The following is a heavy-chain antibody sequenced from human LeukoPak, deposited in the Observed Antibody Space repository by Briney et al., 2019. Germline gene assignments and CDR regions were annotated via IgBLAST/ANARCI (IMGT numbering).Heavy chain of an antibody. D-gene: IGHD6-25*01. V-gene: IGHV3-7*01. CDR2: ITPDGSGK. Sequence: GGSLRLSCEASGFSFRDYWMSWVRQAPGKGLEWVADITPDGSGKTYVDSVKGRFTISRDNAKQSLFLQMDTVTADDTAVYYCARARYEKRLPRSFDYWGQGTLVTVSS. CDR1: GFSFRDYW. CDR3: ARARYEKRLPRSFDY. J-gene: IGHJ4*02.